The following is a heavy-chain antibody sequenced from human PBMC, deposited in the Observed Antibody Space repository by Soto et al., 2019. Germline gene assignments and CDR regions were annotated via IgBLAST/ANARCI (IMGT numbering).Heavy chain of an antibody. Sequence: QPGGSLRLSCAASGFTFSSYAMSWVRQAPGKGLEWVSAISGSGGSTYYADSVKGRFTISRDNSKNTLYLQMNSLRAEDTAVYYCAKGDYYDSSGNGSPGFDYWGQGTLVTVSS. D-gene: IGHD3-22*01. CDR2: ISGSGGST. CDR1: GFTFSSYA. CDR3: AKGDYYDSSGNGSPGFDY. J-gene: IGHJ4*02. V-gene: IGHV3-23*01.